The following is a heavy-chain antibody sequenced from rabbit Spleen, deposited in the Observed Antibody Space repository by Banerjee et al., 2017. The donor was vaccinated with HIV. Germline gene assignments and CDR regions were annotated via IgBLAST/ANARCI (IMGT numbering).Heavy chain of an antibody. CDR3: ARDTSSSFSSYGMDL. Sequence: VESGGGLVQPGASLTLTCTASGVSFSGDSYMCWVRQAPGKGLEWIACIDVGSSGFTYFANWAKGRFTISKASSTTVTLQMPSLTAADTATYFCARDTSSSFSSYGMDLLDQGTLVTDS. D-gene: IGHD1-1*01. V-gene: IGHV1S40*01. CDR1: GVSFSGDSY. CDR2: IDVGSSGFT. J-gene: IGHJ6*01.